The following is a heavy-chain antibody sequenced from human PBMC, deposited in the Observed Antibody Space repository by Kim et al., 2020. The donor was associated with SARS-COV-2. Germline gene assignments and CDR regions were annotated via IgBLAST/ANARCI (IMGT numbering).Heavy chain of an antibody. CDR3: ARDSSIVVVPAALITIPGYFDY. Sequence: GGSLRLSCAASGFTFSSYGMHWVRQAPGKGLEWVAVISYDGSNKYYADSVKGRFTISRDNSKNTLYLQMNSLRAEDTAVYYCARDSSIVVVPAALITIPGYFDYWGQGTLVTVSS. V-gene: IGHV3-33*05. D-gene: IGHD2-2*01. CDR2: ISYDGSNK. CDR1: GFTFSSYG. J-gene: IGHJ4*02.